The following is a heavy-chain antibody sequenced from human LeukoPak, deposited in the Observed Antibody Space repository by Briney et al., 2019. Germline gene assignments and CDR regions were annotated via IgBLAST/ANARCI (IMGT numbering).Heavy chain of an antibody. J-gene: IGHJ3*02. CDR3: ARTLVVINDAFDI. V-gene: IGHV1-2*02. D-gene: IGHD3-22*01. Sequence: ASVKVSCKASGYTFTGYYIHWVRQAPGQGLEWMGWIKPNSGDTNYAQKFQGRVSMTGDTSISTAYMELSRLRSDDTAVYYCARTLVVINDAFDIWGQGTMVTVSS. CDR1: GYTFTGYY. CDR2: IKPNSGDT.